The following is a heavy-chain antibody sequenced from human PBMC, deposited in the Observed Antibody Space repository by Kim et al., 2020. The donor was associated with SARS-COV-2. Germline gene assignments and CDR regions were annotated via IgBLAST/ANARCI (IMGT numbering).Heavy chain of an antibody. CDR1: GGTFSSYA. CDR3: ARGPYDSSGYYYAFDI. V-gene: IGHV1-69*13. Sequence: SVKVSCKASGGTFSSYAISWVRQAPGQGLEWMGGIIPIFGTANYAQKFQGRVTITADESTSTAYMELSSLRSEDTAVYYCARGPYDSSGYYYAFDIWGQGTMVTVSS. J-gene: IGHJ3*02. CDR2: IIPIFGTA. D-gene: IGHD3-22*01.